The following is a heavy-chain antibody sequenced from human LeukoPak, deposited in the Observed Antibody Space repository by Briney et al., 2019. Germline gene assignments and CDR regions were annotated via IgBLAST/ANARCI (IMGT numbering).Heavy chain of an antibody. Sequence: GESLTLSCQGSGYNFNIYWIGWVRQMPGNGLEWMGIIYPGDSDTIYSPSFQGQVTISADKSINTAYLQWSSLKASDTAMYYCARRSSSGWSYDYWGQGTLVTVSS. J-gene: IGHJ4*02. CDR2: IYPGDSDT. V-gene: IGHV5-51*01. D-gene: IGHD6-19*01. CDR1: GYNFNIYW. CDR3: ARRSSSGWSYDY.